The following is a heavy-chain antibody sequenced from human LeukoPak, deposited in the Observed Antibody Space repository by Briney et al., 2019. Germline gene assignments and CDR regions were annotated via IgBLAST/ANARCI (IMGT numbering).Heavy chain of an antibody. CDR1: GFTFSSYA. CDR3: AKDIRDYYDFWSGYYPLYYFDY. CDR2: ISGSGGST. J-gene: IGHJ4*02. Sequence: GGSLRLFCAASGFTFSSYAMSWVRQAPGKGLEWVSAISGSGGSTYYADSVKGRFTISRDNSKNTLYLQMNSLRAEDTAVYYCAKDIRDYYDFWSGYYPLYYFDYWGQGTLVTVSS. D-gene: IGHD3-3*01. V-gene: IGHV3-23*01.